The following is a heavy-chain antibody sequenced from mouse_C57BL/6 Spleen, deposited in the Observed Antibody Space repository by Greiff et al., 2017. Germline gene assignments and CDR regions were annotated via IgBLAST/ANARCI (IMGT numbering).Heavy chain of an antibody. CDR2: INPSSGYT. D-gene: IGHD4-1*01. J-gene: IGHJ4*01. CDR1: GYTFTSYT. V-gene: IGHV1-4*01. Sequence: QVQLQQSGADLARPGASVKMSCKASGYTFTSYTMHWVKQRPGQGLEWIGYINPSSGYTKYNQKFKDKATLTADKSSSTAYMQLSSLTSEYSAVYYCASKLTGDAMDYWGQGTSVTVSS. CDR3: ASKLTGDAMDY.